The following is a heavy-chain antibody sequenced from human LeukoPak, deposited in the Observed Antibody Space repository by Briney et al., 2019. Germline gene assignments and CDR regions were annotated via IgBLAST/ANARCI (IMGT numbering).Heavy chain of an antibody. Sequence: GSLRLSCAASGFTFSSYWMSWVRQAPGKGLEWVANIKQDGSENYYVDSVKGRFTISRDNAKNSLYLQMSGLRAEDTAVYYCARDKAEGPSRLDNWGQGTLVTVSS. CDR1: GFTFSSYW. CDR2: IKQDGSEN. V-gene: IGHV3-7*01. J-gene: IGHJ4*02. CDR3: ARDKAEGPSRLDN. D-gene: IGHD2-2*01.